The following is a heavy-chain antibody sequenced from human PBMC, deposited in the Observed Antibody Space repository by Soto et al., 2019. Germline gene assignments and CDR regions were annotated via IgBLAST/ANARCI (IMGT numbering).Heavy chain of an antibody. CDR3: ARQTDAVQWLVVPTDYNFDY. CDR2: IRSKTNSYAT. CDR1: GFTFGGSA. D-gene: IGHD6-19*01. J-gene: IGHJ4*02. V-gene: IGHV3-73*02. Sequence: EGQLVESGGGLVQPGGSLKLSCAASGFTFGGSAMHWVRQASGKGLEWVGHIRSKTNSYATAYAESVKGRFTISRDDSMNTAYLQMNCLKTEDTAVYFCARQTDAVQWLVVPTDYNFDYWGQGTLVTVSS.